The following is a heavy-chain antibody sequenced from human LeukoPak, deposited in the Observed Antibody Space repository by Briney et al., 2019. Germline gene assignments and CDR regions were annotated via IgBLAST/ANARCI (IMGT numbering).Heavy chain of an antibody. CDR3: ARHSDTYGDRGPGY. J-gene: IGHJ4*02. CDR2: MYYSGST. V-gene: IGHV4-39*01. Sequence: SETLSLTCTVSGGSISSSSYQWGWIRQPPGKGLEWIGSMYYSGSTYYNPSLKSRVTISVDKSKNQFSLKLTSVTAADTAVYYCARHSDTYGDRGPGYWGQGTLVTVSS. CDR1: GGSISSSSYQ. D-gene: IGHD5-18*01.